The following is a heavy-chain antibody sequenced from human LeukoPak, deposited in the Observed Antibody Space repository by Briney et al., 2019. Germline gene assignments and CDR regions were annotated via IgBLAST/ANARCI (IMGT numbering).Heavy chain of an antibody. J-gene: IGHJ4*02. V-gene: IGHV3-48*02. CDR3: ARGYTYGDYYFDY. CDR2: ISSSSTTI. Sequence: GSLRPSCAASGFTFSSYGMNWVRQAPGKGLECVSYISSSSTTIYYADSMKGRFTISRDNAKNSLYLQMNSLRDEDTAAYYCARGYTYGDYYFDYWGQGTLVTVSS. CDR1: GFTFSSYG. D-gene: IGHD4-17*01.